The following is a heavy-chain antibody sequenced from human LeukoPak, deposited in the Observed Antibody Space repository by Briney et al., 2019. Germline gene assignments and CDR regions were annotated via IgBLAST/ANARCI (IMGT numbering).Heavy chain of an antibody. CDR1: GGSIRDYY. V-gene: IGHV4-59*01. J-gene: IGHJ4*02. CDR3: ARGYSSSWYGAMYY. CDR2: ILYSGST. D-gene: IGHD6-13*01. Sequence: SETLSLTCTVSGGSIRDYYYTWIRQPPGKELEWIGYILYSGSTNYNPSLKSRVTMSLDTSKDQFSLKLSSVTAADTAVYYCARGYSSSWYGAMYYWGQGTLLTVSS.